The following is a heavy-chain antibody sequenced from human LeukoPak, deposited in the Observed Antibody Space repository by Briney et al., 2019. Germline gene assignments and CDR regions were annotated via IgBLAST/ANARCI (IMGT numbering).Heavy chain of an antibody. CDR3: AVEQQLLTTEAFDI. CDR1: GFTFDDYA. Sequence: GGSLRLSCAASGFTFDDYAMHWVRQAPGKGLEWVSGISWNSGSIGYADSVKGRFTISRDNAKNSLYLQMNSLRAEDTAVYYCAVEQQLLTTEAFDIWGQGTMVTVSS. J-gene: IGHJ3*02. V-gene: IGHV3-9*01. CDR2: ISWNSGSI. D-gene: IGHD6-13*01.